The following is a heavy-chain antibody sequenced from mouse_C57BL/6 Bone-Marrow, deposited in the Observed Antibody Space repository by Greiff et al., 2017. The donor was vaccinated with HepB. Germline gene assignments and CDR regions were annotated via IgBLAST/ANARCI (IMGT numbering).Heavy chain of an antibody. CDR1: GYTFTSYW. CDR3: ARKIYYDYDGAY. J-gene: IGHJ3*01. CDR2: IDPSDSST. V-gene: IGHV1-50*01. D-gene: IGHD2-4*01. Sequence: QVQLQQPGAELVKPGASVKLSCKASGYTFTSYWMQWVKQRPGQGLEWIGEIDPSDSSTNYNQKFKGKATLTVDTSSSTPYMQLSSLTSEDSAVYYCARKIYYDYDGAYWGQGTLVTVSA.